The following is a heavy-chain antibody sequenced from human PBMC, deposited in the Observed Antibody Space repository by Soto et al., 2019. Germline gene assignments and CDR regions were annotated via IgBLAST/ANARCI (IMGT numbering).Heavy chain of an antibody. CDR1: GGAFSSSA. CDR3: TTGEGLNVFAFHYFDP. Sequence: QVQLVQSGAEVKKPGSSVKVSCKASGGAFSSSAISWVRQAPGQGLEWMGGIIPIFALPSYPQNFRSRVTITANRATGTAYMRKSGRRSAATAVNYCTTGEGLNVFAFHYFDPWGQGTLVTVSS. V-gene: IGHV1-69*17. CDR2: IIPIFALP. J-gene: IGHJ4*02. D-gene: IGHD3-3*02.